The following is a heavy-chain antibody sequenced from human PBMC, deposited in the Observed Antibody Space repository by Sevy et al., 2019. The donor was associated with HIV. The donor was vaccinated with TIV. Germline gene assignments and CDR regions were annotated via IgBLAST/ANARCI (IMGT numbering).Heavy chain of an antibody. D-gene: IGHD2-2*01. CDR1: GFAFSTHA. CDR2: ISYEGTET. CDR3: ARDGGNSVKWYPLY. V-gene: IGHV3-30-3*01. Sequence: GGSLRLSCAASGFAFSTHAMHWVRQAPGKGLEWVAVISYEGTETFYAASVEGRFTISRDNSTNMLSLQINSLRPEDTAVYCCARDGGNSVKWYPLYWGHGTLVTVSS. J-gene: IGHJ4*01.